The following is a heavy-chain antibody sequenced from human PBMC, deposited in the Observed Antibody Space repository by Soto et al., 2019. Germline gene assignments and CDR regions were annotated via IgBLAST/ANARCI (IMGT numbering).Heavy chain of an antibody. J-gene: IGHJ5*02. CDR3: ARYCSGGSCYSGWFDP. CDR1: GGSISSYY. D-gene: IGHD2-15*01. CDR2: IYYSGST. V-gene: IGHV4-59*01. Sequence: SETLCLTCTVSGGSISSYYWSWIRQPPGKGLEWIGYIYYSGSTNYNPSLKSRVTISVDTSKNQFSLKLGSVTAADTAVYYCARYCSGGSCYSGWFDPWGQGTLVTVSS.